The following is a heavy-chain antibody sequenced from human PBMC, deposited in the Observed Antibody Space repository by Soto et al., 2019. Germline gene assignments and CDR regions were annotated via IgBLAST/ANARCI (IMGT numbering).Heavy chain of an antibody. CDR2: INHSGST. D-gene: IGHD2-2*01. CDR3: ARDCSTTSCPYSYYYYAMDV. Sequence: QVQLQQWGAGLLQPSETLSLTCAVFDGSFSGYYWSWIRQPPGTGLEWIGEINHSGSTTYNPCLTSRGTISVGTSKNQLSLQMSSVTAADTAVYYCARDCSTTSCPYSYYYYAMDVWGQGTTVTVSS. V-gene: IGHV4-34*01. J-gene: IGHJ6*02. CDR1: DGSFSGYY.